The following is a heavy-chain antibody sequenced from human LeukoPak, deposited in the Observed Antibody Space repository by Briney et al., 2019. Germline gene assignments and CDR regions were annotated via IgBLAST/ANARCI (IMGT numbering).Heavy chain of an antibody. D-gene: IGHD1-26*01. V-gene: IGHV1-8*01. CDR2: MNPNSGNT. J-gene: IGHJ6*02. Sequence: ASVKVSCKASGYTFTSYDINWVRQATGQGLEWMGWMNPNSGNTGYAQKFQGRVTMTRNTSISTAYMELSSPRSEDTAVYYCALLTGEYYYYYGMDVWGQGTTVTVSS. CDR1: GYTFTSYD. CDR3: ALLTGEYYYYYGMDV.